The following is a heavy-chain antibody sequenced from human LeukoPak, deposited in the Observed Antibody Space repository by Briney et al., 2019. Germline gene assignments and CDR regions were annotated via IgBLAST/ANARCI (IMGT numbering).Heavy chain of an antibody. CDR1: GYSFTDHY. CDR3: ARDPNAGPTPDAFDL. Sequence: GASVKVSCKASGYSFTDHYIHWVRQASGQGREWLGWIDPKSGRTAYAQKFQGRVTVTRDTSVTMVYMELTRLTSDDTALYYCARDPNAGPTPDAFDLWGPGTLVTVSS. CDR2: IDPKSGRT. V-gene: IGHV1-2*02. J-gene: IGHJ3*01. D-gene: IGHD4-17*01.